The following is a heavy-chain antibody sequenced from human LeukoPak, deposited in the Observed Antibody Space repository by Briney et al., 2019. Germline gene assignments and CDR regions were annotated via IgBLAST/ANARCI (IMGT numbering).Heavy chain of an antibody. Sequence: GASVKVSCEASGYTFTGYYMHWVRQAPGQGLEWMGWINPNSGGTNYAQKFQGRVTMTRDTSIGTAYMELSRLRSDDTAVYYCARVPRIQLWPATDYWGQGTLVTVSS. CDR2: INPNSGGT. CDR3: ARVPRIQLWPATDY. J-gene: IGHJ4*02. CDR1: GYTFTGYY. V-gene: IGHV1-2*02. D-gene: IGHD5-18*01.